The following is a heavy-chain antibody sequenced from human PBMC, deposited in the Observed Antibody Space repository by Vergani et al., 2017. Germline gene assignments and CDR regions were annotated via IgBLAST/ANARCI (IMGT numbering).Heavy chain of an antibody. V-gene: IGHV4-39*07. D-gene: IGHD3-22*01. CDR1: GGSISSSSYY. CDR3: ARVSDRPYWYFDL. J-gene: IGHJ2*01. Sequence: QLQLQESGPGLVKPSETLSLTCTVSGGSISSSSYYWGWIRQPPGKGLEWIGSIYYSGSTYYNPSLKSRVTISVDTSKNQFSLKLSSVTAADTAVYYCARVSDRPYWYFDLWGRGTLVTVSS. CDR2: IYYSGST.